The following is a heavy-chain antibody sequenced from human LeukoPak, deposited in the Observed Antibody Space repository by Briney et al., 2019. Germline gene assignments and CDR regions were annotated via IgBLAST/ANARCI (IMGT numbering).Heavy chain of an antibody. D-gene: IGHD3-9*01. V-gene: IGHV1-69*13. CDR1: GGTFSSYA. J-gene: IGHJ1*01. CDR2: IIPIFGTA. Sequence: PVKVSCKASGGTFSSYAISWVRQAPGQGLEWMGGIIPIFGTANYAQKFQGRVTITADESTSTAYMELSSLRSEDTAVYYCARSSSDRLRYFDWYNFAEYFQHWGQGTLVTVSS. CDR3: ARSSSDRLRYFDWYNFAEYFQH.